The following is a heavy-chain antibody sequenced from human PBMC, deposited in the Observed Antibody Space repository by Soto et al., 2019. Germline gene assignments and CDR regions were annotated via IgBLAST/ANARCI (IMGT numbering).Heavy chain of an antibody. J-gene: IGHJ4*02. CDR1: GYSFTSYW. CDR2: IYPDDSDT. D-gene: IGHD2-15*01. CDR3: ARRYGQGRSPSCADY. Sequence: PGESLKISCKGSGYSFTSYWIAWLRQMPGKGLEWMGTIYPDDSDTRYGPSFQGQVTFSADKSINTAYLQWSSLQASDTAMYYCARRYGQGRSPSCADYWGQGTLVTVPS. V-gene: IGHV5-51*01.